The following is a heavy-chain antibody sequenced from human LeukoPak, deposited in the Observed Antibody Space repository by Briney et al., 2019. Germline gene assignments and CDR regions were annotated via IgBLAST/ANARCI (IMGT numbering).Heavy chain of an antibody. V-gene: IGHV1-69*13. Sequence: SVKVSCKASGYTFTSYGISWVRQAPGQGLEWMGGIIPIFGTANYAQKFQGRVTITADESTSTAYMELSSLRSEDTAVYYCARGVSRSGWYKANYYYYGMDVWGQGTTVTVSS. CDR2: IIPIFGTA. J-gene: IGHJ6*02. CDR1: GYTFTSYG. D-gene: IGHD6-19*01. CDR3: ARGVSRSGWYKANYYYYGMDV.